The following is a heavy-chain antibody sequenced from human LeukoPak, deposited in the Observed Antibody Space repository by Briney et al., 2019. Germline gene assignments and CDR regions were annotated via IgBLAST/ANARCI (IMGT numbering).Heavy chain of an antibody. J-gene: IGHJ4*02. CDR3: ASVRYFDWLVDN. D-gene: IGHD3-9*01. CDR1: GLTFSDYG. Sequence: GGSLRLSCAASGLTFSDYGMHWVRQAPGKGLEWVAVISNDGIKKDHADSVKGRFTISRDNSKNTVYLQMNSLRTDDTAVYYCASVRYFDWLVDNWGQGTLVTFSS. CDR2: ISNDGIKK. V-gene: IGHV3-30*03.